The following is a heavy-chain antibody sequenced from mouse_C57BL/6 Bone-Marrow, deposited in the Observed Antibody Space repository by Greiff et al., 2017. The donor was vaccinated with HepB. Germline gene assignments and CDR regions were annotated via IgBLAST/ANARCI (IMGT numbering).Heavy chain of an antibody. D-gene: IGHD2-4*01. J-gene: IGHJ4*01. Sequence: QVQLKQPGAELVKPGASVKLSCKASGYTFTSYWMHWVKQRPGRGLEWIGRIDPNSGGTKYNEKFKSKATLTVDKPSSTAYMQLSSLTSEDSAVYYCAKGTMITSLYYYAMDYWGQGTSVTVSS. CDR3: AKGTMITSLYYYAMDY. CDR1: GYTFTSYW. V-gene: IGHV1-72*01. CDR2: IDPNSGGT.